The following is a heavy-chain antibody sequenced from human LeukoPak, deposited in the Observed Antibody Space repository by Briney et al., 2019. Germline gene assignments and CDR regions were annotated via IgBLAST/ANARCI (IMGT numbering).Heavy chain of an antibody. D-gene: IGHD4-17*01. CDR3: ARVPPYGDYRDAFDI. V-gene: IGHV1-46*01. J-gene: IGHJ3*02. CDR2: INPSGGST. Sequence: ASVKVSCKASGYTFTSYYVHLVRQAPGQGLEWMGIINPSGGSTNYAQKFQGRVTMTRDTSTSTVYMELSSLRSEDTAVYYCARVPPYGDYRDAFDIWGQGTLVTVSS. CDR1: GYTFTSYY.